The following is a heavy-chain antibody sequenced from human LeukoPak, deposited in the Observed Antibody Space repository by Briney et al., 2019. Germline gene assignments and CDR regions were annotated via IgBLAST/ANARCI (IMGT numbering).Heavy chain of an antibody. CDR1: GFTFSSYP. CDR2: TSFDGSNK. D-gene: IGHD3-10*01. Sequence: PGRSLRLSCAASGFTFSSYPMHWVRQAPGKGLEWVAVTSFDGSNKYCADAVKGRFTFSRDNSKNTLYLQMNSLRAEDTAVYYCARGRESGRWDYFDYWGQGTLVTVSS. J-gene: IGHJ4*02. V-gene: IGHV3-30*04. CDR3: ARGRESGRWDYFDY.